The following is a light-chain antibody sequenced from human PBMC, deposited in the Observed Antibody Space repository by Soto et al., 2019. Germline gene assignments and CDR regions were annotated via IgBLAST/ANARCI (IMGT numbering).Light chain of an antibody. CDR2: GNS. J-gene: IGLJ1*01. CDR1: SSNIGAGYD. Sequence: QSVLTQPPSVSGAPGQRGTISCTGSSSNIGAGYDVHWYQQLPGTAPKLLIYGNSNRPSGVPDRFSGSKSGTSASLAITGLQAEDESDYYCQSYDSSLSGSGVFGTGTKLTV. V-gene: IGLV1-40*01. CDR3: QSYDSSLSGSGV.